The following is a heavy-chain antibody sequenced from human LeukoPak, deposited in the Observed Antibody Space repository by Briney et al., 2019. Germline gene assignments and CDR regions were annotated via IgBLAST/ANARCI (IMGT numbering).Heavy chain of an antibody. CDR1: GGSFSDYY. V-gene: IGHV4-34*01. CDR2: INHSGST. CDR3: ARKAFCGGDCYSFDY. D-gene: IGHD2-21*02. J-gene: IGHJ4*02. Sequence: PSETLSLTCAVYGGSFSDYYWSWIRQPPGKGLEWIGEINHSGSTNYNTSLKSRVTISLDTSKNQFSLKLSSVTAADTAVYDCARKAFCGGDCYSFDYWGQGTLVTVSS.